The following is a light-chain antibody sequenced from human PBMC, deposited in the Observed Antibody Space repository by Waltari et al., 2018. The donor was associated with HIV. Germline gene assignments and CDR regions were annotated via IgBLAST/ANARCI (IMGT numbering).Light chain of an antibody. CDR3: ATWDDSLNGPV. Sequence: QSVLTQPPSASGTPGQRVTIYCSGSISNIGRNTVNWYQQLPGTAPKLLIYTTNQRPSGVPDRFSGSKSGASASLAISGLQSDDEADYYCATWDDSLNGPVFGGGTKLTVL. CDR1: ISNIGRNT. V-gene: IGLV1-44*01. J-gene: IGLJ3*02. CDR2: TTN.